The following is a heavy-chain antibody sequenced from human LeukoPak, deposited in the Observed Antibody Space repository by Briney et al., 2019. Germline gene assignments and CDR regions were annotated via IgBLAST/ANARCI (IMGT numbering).Heavy chain of an antibody. CDR2: ISSSGSTI. CDR3: AELGITMIGGV. V-gene: IGHV3-48*04. CDR1: GFTVSSNS. D-gene: IGHD3-10*02. J-gene: IGHJ6*04. Sequence: GGSLRLSCTVSGFTVSSNSMSWVRRAPGKGLEWVSYISSSGSTIYYADSVKGRFTISRDNAKNSLYLQMNSLRAEDTAVYYCAELGITMIGGVWGKGTTVTISS.